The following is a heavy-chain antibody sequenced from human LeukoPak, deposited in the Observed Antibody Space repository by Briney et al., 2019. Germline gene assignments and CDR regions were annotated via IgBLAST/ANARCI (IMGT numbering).Heavy chain of an antibody. J-gene: IGHJ5*02. V-gene: IGHV4-61*02. Sequence: SETLSLTCTVSGDSISSGSYYWSWIRQPAGKGLEWIGRIYTSGSTNYNTSLKSRVTISVATSKNQFSLNLSTVTAADTAVYYCARGGIAAASFINWFDPWGQGTLVTVSS. CDR3: ARGGIAAASFINWFDP. CDR2: IYTSGST. D-gene: IGHD6-13*01. CDR1: GDSISSGSYY.